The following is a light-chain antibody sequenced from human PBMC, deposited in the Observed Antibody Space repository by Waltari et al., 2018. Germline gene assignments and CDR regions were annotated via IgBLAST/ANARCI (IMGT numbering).Light chain of an antibody. V-gene: IGKV3-20*01. CDR3: QHYVRLPAT. CDR2: GTS. CDR1: QSVSRA. J-gene: IGKJ1*01. Sequence: EIVLTQSPGTLSLSPGERATLSCRAGQSVSRALAWYQQNPGQAPRLLIYGTSNRATGIPDRFSGSGSGTDFSLTISRLEPEDVAVYFCQHYVRLPATFGQGTKVEIK.